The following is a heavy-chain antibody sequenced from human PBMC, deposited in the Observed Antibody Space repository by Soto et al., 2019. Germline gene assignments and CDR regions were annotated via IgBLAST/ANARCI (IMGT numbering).Heavy chain of an antibody. CDR2: ISGSGGST. D-gene: IGHD6-13*01. CDR3: AKEGIVAAGQRVTLWGFQH. CDR1: GFTFSSYA. Sequence: EVQLLESGGGLVQPGGSLRLSCAASGFTFSSYAMSWVRQAPGKGLEWVSAISGSGGSTYYADSVKGRFTISRDNSKNTLYLQMNSLRAEDTAVYYCAKEGIVAAGQRVTLWGFQHWGQGTLVTVSS. J-gene: IGHJ1*01. V-gene: IGHV3-23*01.